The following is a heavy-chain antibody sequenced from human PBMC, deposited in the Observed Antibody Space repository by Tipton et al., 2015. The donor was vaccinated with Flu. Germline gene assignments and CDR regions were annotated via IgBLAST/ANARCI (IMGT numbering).Heavy chain of an antibody. V-gene: IGHV4-59*08. CDR1: GGSIRGSY. D-gene: IGHD2-15*01. CDR2: IYYSGST. Sequence: TLSLTCTVSGGSIRGSYCSWIRQPPGKGLEWIAYIYYSGSTNYNPSLQSRVNISIDTSKTQCSLKVTSVTAADTAVYYCARRVVGGAFDIWGQVTMVTVSS. J-gene: IGHJ3*02. CDR3: ARRVVGGAFDI.